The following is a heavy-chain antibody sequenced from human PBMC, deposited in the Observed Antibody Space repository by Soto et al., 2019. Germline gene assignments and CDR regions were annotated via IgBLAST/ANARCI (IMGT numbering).Heavy chain of an antibody. CDR3: ARNTSGRNFDY. J-gene: IGHJ4*02. CDR2: IYHSGST. Sequence: PSETLSLTCTVSSSSTNSRYYWGWIRQPPGKGLEWIASIYHSGSTHYNPSLKSRATISVDTSNNQFSLRLSSVTAADTPVYYCARNTSGRNFDYWGQGTQVTVSS. V-gene: IGHV4-38-2*02. D-gene: IGHD6-19*01. CDR1: SSSTNSRYY.